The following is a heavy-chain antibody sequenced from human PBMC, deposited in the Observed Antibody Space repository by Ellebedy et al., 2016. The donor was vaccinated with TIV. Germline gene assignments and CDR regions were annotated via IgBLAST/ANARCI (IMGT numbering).Heavy chain of an antibody. CDR2: IYYSGST. D-gene: IGHD3-22*01. Sequence: SETLSLTCTVSGGSISSYYWSWIRQPPGKGLEWIGYIYYSGSTNYTPSLKSRVTISVDTSKTQFSLKLSSVTAADTAVYYCARGLYDSSGYYYGIDYWGQGTLVTVSS. J-gene: IGHJ4*02. V-gene: IGHV4-59*12. CDR3: ARGLYDSSGYYYGIDY. CDR1: GGSISSYY.